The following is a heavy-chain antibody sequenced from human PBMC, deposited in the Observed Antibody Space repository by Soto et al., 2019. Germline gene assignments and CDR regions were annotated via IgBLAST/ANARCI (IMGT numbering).Heavy chain of an antibody. V-gene: IGHV4-59*01. CDR1: GGSISDYY. Sequence: SETLSLTCTVSGGSISDYYCSWIRQHPGKGLEWIGYVYYSGSTNYNPSLKSRVTISLDTSKNQFSLKLSSVTAADTAVYYCARSVFPWGQGTLVTVSS. J-gene: IGHJ5*02. CDR3: ARSVFP. CDR2: VYYSGST.